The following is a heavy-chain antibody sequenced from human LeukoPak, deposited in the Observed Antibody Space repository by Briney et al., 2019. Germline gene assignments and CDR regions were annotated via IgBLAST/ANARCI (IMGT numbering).Heavy chain of an antibody. CDR2: IIPIFGIA. CDR3: ATSKIVGATALDYYGMDV. Sequence: ASVKVSCKASGGTFSSYAISWVRQAPGQGLEWMGRIIPIFGIANYAQKFQGRVTMTRDTSTSTVYMELSSLRSEDTAVYYCATSKIVGATALDYYGMDVWGQGTTVTVSS. V-gene: IGHV1-69*04. D-gene: IGHD1-26*01. J-gene: IGHJ6*02. CDR1: GGTFSSYA.